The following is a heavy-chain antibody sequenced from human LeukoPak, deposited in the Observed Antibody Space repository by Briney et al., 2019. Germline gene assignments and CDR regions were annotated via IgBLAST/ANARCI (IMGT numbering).Heavy chain of an antibody. V-gene: IGHV3-9*01. D-gene: IGHD5-18*01. CDR1: GFTFEDYA. Sequence: PGRSLRLSCEASGFTFEDYAMHWVRQAPGKGLEWVSGISGKSGSTGYADSVKGRFTISRDNAKNSLYLQMNSLRAEDTALYYCAKDISTHVQLYYFDYWGQGTPVTVSS. CDR3: AKDISTHVQLYYFDY. J-gene: IGHJ4*02. CDR2: ISGKSGST.